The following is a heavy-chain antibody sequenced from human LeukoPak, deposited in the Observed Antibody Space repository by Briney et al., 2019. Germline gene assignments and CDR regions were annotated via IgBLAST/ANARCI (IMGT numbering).Heavy chain of an antibody. CDR3: AKGMAYASGSSYSYYYYMDV. J-gene: IGHJ6*03. D-gene: IGHD3-10*01. Sequence: PGGSLRLSCAASGFTCSNFGMSWVRQAPGKGLEWVSVISGSGGSTYYADSVKGRFTISRDNSKNTLYLQMNSLRAEDTAVYYCAKGMAYASGSSYSYYYYMDVWGKGTTVTISS. CDR1: GFTCSNFG. V-gene: IGHV3-23*01. CDR2: ISGSGGST.